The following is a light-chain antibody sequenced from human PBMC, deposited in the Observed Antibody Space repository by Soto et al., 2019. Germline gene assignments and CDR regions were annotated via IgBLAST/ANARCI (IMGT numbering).Light chain of an antibody. CDR2: GAS. V-gene: IGKV3-20*01. CDR3: QQYSSSPYT. J-gene: IGKJ2*01. Sequence: ENVLTQSPGTLSLSPGERATLSCRASQSVSSSYLAWYQQKPGQAPRLLIYGASSRATGIPDRFSGSGSGTDCTLTVSRLEPEDFAMYYCQQYSSSPYTFGQGNKLEIK. CDR1: QSVSSSY.